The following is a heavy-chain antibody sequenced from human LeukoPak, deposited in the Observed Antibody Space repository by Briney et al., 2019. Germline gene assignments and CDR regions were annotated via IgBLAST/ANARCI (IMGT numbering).Heavy chain of an antibody. D-gene: IGHD2-2*01. CDR3: ARDRPGRDIVVVPAAVYYFDY. CDR2: ISSSSSYT. CDR1: GFTFSSYS. Sequence: GGSLRLSCAASGFTFSSYSMNWVRQAPGKGLEWVSYISSSSSYTNYADSVKGRFTISRDNAKNSLYLQMNSLRAEDTAVYYCARDRPGRDIVVVPAAVYYFDYWGQGTLVTVSS. J-gene: IGHJ4*02. V-gene: IGHV3-21*05.